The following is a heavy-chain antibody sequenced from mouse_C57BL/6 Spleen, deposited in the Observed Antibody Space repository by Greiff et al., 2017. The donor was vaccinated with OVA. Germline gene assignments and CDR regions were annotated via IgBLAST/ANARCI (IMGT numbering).Heavy chain of an antibody. V-gene: IGHV7-4*01. CDR2: IRNKANGYTT. D-gene: IGHD2-4*01. Sequence: EVKLVDSGGGLVQPGASLRLSCAASGFTFTDYYMSWVRQPPGKAPEWLALIRNKANGYTTAYTASVKGRFTISRDNSQNILYLQMNTLRAEDSATYYCVKAVEEPYYDYDSGAMDYWGQGTSVTVSS. J-gene: IGHJ4*01. CDR1: GFTFTDYY. CDR3: VKAVEEPYYDYDSGAMDY.